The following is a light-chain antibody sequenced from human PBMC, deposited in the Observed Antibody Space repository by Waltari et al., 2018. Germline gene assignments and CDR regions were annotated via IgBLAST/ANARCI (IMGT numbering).Light chain of an antibody. CDR1: QSIRSH. V-gene: IGKV1-39*01. CDR2: AAS. Sequence: DIQMTQSPSSPSASAGDRVTIPCRASQSIRSHLNWYQLKPGKAPKLLIYAASSLQSGVPSRFGGSGSGTDFTLTISSLQPEDFATYYCQQSYSSPRTFGQGTRVEIK. J-gene: IGKJ1*01. CDR3: QQSYSSPRT.